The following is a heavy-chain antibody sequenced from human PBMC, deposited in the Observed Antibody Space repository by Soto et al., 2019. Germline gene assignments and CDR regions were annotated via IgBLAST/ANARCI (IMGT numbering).Heavy chain of an antibody. V-gene: IGHV4-30-2*01. D-gene: IGHD5-18*01. Sequence: QLQLQESGSGLVKPSQTLSLTCAVSGGSISSGGYSWSWIRQPPGKGLEWIGYIYHSGRTYYNPSHKSRVTIAVYRSKIQFSPKLSSVTAADTAVYYCARGGYSYASVGATHPQPPFDYWGQGTLVTVSS. CDR1: GGSISSGGYS. CDR3: ARGGYSYASVGATHPQPPFDY. CDR2: IYHSGRT. J-gene: IGHJ4*02.